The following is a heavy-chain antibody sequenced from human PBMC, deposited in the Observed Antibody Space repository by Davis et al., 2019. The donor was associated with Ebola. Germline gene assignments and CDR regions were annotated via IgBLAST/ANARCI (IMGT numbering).Heavy chain of an antibody. J-gene: IGHJ4*02. V-gene: IGHV3-7*01. CDR1: GFTFSSYW. CDR3: ARAGYCRGGTCTSPPLDY. D-gene: IGHD2-15*01. CDR2: IKQDGSEK. Sequence: PGGSLRLSCAASGFTFSSYWMSWVRQAPGKGLEWVANIKQDGSEKYYVDSVKGRFTISRDNGRNSLYLQINSLRAEDTAVYYCARAGYCRGGTCTSPPLDYWGQGTLATVS.